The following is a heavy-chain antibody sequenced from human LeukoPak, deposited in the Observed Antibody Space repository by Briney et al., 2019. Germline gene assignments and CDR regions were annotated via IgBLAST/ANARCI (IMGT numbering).Heavy chain of an antibody. Sequence: SQTLSLTCTVSGGSISSGSYYWSWIRQPAGKGLEWIGRIYTSGSTNYNPSLKSRVTISVDPSKNQFSLKLSSVTAADTAVYYCAREGGDTAMAPYGYYFDYWGQGTLVTVSS. V-gene: IGHV4-61*02. CDR3: AREGGDTAMAPYGYYFDY. CDR2: IYTSGST. CDR1: GGSISSGSYY. J-gene: IGHJ4*02. D-gene: IGHD5-18*01.